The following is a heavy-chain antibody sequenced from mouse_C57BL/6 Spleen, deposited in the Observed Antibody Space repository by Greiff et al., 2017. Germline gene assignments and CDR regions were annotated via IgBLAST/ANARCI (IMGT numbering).Heavy chain of an antibody. CDR3: ARDTPYSNYEARCAY. D-gene: IGHD2-5*01. V-gene: IGHV3-6*01. J-gene: IGHJ3*01. CDR1: GYSITSGYY. Sequence: EVQLVESGPGLVKPSQSLSLTCSVTGYSITSGYYWNWIRQFPGNKLEWMGYISYDGSNNYNPSLKNRISITRDTSKNQFFLKLNSVTTEDTATYYAARDTPYSNYEARCAYWGQGTLVTVSA. CDR2: ISYDGSN.